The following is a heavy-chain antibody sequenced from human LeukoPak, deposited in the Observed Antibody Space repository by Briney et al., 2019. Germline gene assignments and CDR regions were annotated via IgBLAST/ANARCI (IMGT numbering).Heavy chain of an antibody. V-gene: IGHV1-2*02. D-gene: IGHD3-22*01. CDR3: ARVNYYDSSGYFQFDY. CDR2: INPDSGGT. J-gene: IGHJ4*02. Sequence: GASVKVSCKASGYTFTGYYMHWVRQAPGQGLEWMGWINPDSGGTNYVQKFQGRVTMTRDTSISTAYMELSRLRSDDTAVYYCARVNYYDSSGYFQFDYWGQGTLVTVSS. CDR1: GYTFTGYY.